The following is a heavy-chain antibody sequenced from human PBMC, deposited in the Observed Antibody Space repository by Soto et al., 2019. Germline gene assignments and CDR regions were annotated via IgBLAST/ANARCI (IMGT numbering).Heavy chain of an antibody. V-gene: IGHV3-74*01. Sequence: GGSLRLSCAASGFAFNTYWMHWVRQVPGKGLVWVSLIKSDGRSTDYADAVKGRFTISRDNAKNTLFLQMNSLRAEDTAVYYCARDRSLTWDLWGQGTLVTVSS. J-gene: IGHJ5*02. CDR3: ARDRSLTWDL. CDR2: IKSDGRST. CDR1: GFAFNTYW. D-gene: IGHD3-16*02.